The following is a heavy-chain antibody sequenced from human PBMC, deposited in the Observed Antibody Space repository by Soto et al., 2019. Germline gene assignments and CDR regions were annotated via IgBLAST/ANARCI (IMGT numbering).Heavy chain of an antibody. CDR2: ISAYNGNT. V-gene: IGHV1-18*01. J-gene: IGHJ6*02. Sequence: ASVKVSCKASGYTFTSYGISWVRQAPGQGLEWMGWISAYNGNTNYAQKLQGRVTMTTDTSTNTAYMELRSLRSDDTAVYYCARDCRYYYGSGSNALYYYYYGMDVWGQGTTVTVSS. D-gene: IGHD3-10*01. CDR3: ARDCRYYYGSGSNALYYYYYGMDV. CDR1: GYTFTSYG.